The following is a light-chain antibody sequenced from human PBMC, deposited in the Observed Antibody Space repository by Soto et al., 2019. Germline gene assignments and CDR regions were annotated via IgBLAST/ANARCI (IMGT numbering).Light chain of an antibody. CDR2: EVS. J-gene: IGLJ3*02. V-gene: IGLV2-14*01. CDR3: SAYTSSSTRV. CDR1: SSDVGGYNY. Sequence: QSALTQPASVSGSPGQAITLSCTGTSSDVGGYNYVSWYQQHPGKAPKLMIYEVSNRPSGVSNRFSGSTSGNTASLTISGLQAEDEADYYCSAYTSSSTRVFGGGTKLTVL.